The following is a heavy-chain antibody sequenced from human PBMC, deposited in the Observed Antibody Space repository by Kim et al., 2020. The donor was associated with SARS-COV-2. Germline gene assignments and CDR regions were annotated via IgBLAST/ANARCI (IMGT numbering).Heavy chain of an antibody. CDR2: ISGSGDST. J-gene: IGHJ5*02. CDR3: AKTTSHSPAWFDP. CDR1: EFTFNNYA. D-gene: IGHD1-26*01. Sequence: GGSLRLSCAASEFTFNNYAMNWVRQAPGKGLEWVSGISGSGDSTYYADSVKGRFTISRDNSKNTVYLQMNSLSAEDTAIYYCAKTTSHSPAWFDPWGQGT. V-gene: IGHV3-23*01.